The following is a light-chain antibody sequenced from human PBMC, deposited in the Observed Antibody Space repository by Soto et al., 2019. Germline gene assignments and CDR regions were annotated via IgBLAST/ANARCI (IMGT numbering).Light chain of an antibody. CDR3: QQSYSTLMYT. V-gene: IGKV1-39*01. CDR1: QSISSY. Sequence: DIPMTQSPSSLSASVGDRVTITCRASQSISSYLNWYQQKPGKAPKLLIYAASSLQSGVPSRFSGNGSGTDFTLTISSLQPEDFATYYCQQSYSTLMYTFGQGTKLEIK. J-gene: IGKJ2*01. CDR2: AAS.